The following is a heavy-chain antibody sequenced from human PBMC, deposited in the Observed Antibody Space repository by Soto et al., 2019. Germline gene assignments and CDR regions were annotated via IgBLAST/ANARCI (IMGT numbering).Heavy chain of an antibody. D-gene: IGHD6-13*01. CDR2: IYYSGST. Sequence: SETLSLTCTVSGGSVSSGSYYWSWIRQPPGKGLEWIGYIYYSGSTNYNPSLKSRVTISVDTSKNQFSLKLSSVTAADTAVYYCARDRIAAAGLDYWGQGTQVTVSS. J-gene: IGHJ4*02. V-gene: IGHV4-61*01. CDR3: ARDRIAAAGLDY. CDR1: GGSVSSGSYY.